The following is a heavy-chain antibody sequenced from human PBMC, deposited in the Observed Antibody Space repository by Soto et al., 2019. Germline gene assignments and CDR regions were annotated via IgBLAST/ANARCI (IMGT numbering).Heavy chain of an antibody. D-gene: IGHD6-19*01. V-gene: IGHV3-23*01. CDR1: GFTFSSYA. CDR2: IGGSGGST. CDR3: AKGDAYSSGWYFAFDI. Sequence: GGSLRLSCAASGFTFSSYAMSWVRQAPGKGLEWVSAIGGSGGSTYYADSVKGRFTISRDNSKNTLYLQMNSLRAEDTAVYYCAKGDAYSSGWYFAFDIWGQGTMVTVSS. J-gene: IGHJ3*02.